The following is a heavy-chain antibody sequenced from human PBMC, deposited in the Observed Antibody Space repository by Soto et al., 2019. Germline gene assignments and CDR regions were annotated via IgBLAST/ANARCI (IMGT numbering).Heavy chain of an antibody. CDR1: GGSISSSTYY. J-gene: IGHJ6*02. V-gene: IGHV4-39*01. Sequence: QLQLQESGPGLVNPSETLSLTCTVSGGSISSSTYYWGWIRQPPGKGLEWIGSIYYSGRSFYNPSLRSRVTISVDPSKNQFSLKLNSVAAADTAVYYCAGRRYDSSGQPNGLDIWGQGTTVTVSS. CDR3: AGRRYDSSGQPNGLDI. D-gene: IGHD3-22*01. CDR2: IYYSGRS.